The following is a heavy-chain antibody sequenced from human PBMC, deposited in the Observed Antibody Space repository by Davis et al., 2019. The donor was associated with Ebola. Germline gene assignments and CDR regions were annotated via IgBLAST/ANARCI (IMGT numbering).Heavy chain of an antibody. Sequence: PGGSLRLSCEGSGYRFRFNWLGWVRQVPGKGLEWMGFIYADDSDTRYSPSFQGHVTMSADKSISTAYLQWSRLEASDSAIYYCARWEAATGIFDLWGQGTLVTVSS. CDR2: IYADDSDT. V-gene: IGHV5-51*01. D-gene: IGHD1-1*01. CDR1: GYRFRFNW. J-gene: IGHJ4*02. CDR3: ARWEAATGIFDL.